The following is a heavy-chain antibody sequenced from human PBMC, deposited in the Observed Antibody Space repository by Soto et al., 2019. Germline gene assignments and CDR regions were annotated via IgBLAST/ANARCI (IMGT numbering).Heavy chain of an antibody. Sequence: SVKVSCKASGGTFSSYSISWVRQAPGQGLEWMGGIIPIFGTANYAQKFQGRVTITADKSTSTAYMELSSLRSEDTAVYYCASIEAGTGSYYGMDVWGQGTTVTVSS. J-gene: IGHJ6*02. CDR2: IIPIFGTA. CDR3: ASIEAGTGSYYGMDV. CDR1: GGTFSSYS. D-gene: IGHD6-19*01. V-gene: IGHV1-69*06.